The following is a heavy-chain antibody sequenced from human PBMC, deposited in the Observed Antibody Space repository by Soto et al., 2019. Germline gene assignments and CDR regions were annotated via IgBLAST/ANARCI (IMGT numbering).Heavy chain of an antibody. D-gene: IGHD3-3*02. CDR1: VGSIRSSSYY. J-gene: IGHJ5*02. Sequence: PSETLSLTCTVSVGSIRSSSYYWGWIRQPPGKGLEWIGSIYYSGSTYYNPSLKSRVTISVDTSKNQFSLKLSSVTAADTAVYYCASPKIAFYNWFDPWGQGTLVTVSS. CDR3: ASPKIAFYNWFDP. CDR2: IYYSGST. V-gene: IGHV4-39*01.